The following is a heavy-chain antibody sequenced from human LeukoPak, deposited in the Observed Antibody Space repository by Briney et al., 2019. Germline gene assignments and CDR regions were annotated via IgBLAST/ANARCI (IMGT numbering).Heavy chain of an antibody. CDR2: IYYSGST. J-gene: IGHJ4*02. D-gene: IGHD3-22*01. CDR1: GGSISSYY. CDR3: ARGVPYYYDSSGYPFHY. V-gene: IGHV4-59*01. Sequence: SETLSLTCTVSGGSISSYYWNWIRQPPGKGLVWIGYIYYSGSTNYNPSLKSRVTISVDTSKNQFSLKLSSVTAADTAVYYCARGVPYYYDSSGYPFHYWGQGTLVTVSS.